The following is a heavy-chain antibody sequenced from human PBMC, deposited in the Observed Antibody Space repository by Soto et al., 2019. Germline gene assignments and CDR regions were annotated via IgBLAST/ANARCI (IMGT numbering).Heavy chain of an antibody. CDR1: GFTFSSYA. Sequence: GVSLRLSCASSGFTFSSYAMSWVRQAPGKRLEWLSLISGSGATTYYADSVKGRFIVSRDKSKNTVYLQMNSLRADDTALYYCTKSSVHCSGGSCFDFWGQGT. V-gene: IGHV3-23*01. J-gene: IGHJ5*01. CDR3: TKSSVHCSGGSCFDF. CDR2: ISGSGATT. D-gene: IGHD2-15*01.